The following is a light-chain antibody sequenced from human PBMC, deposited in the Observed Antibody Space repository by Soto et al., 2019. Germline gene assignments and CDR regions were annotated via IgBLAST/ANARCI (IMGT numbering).Light chain of an antibody. J-gene: IGLJ1*01. V-gene: IGLV3-21*02. CDR2: ADS. Sequence: SYELTQTSSVSVAPGQTARISCGGNNIGGKSVHWYQQKPGQAPVVVVYADSDRPSGIPERYSGSNAENTATLTISRVEAGDEADYHCKVWDDNSVNHVFGTGAKLTVL. CDR1: NIGGKS. CDR3: KVWDDNSVNHV.